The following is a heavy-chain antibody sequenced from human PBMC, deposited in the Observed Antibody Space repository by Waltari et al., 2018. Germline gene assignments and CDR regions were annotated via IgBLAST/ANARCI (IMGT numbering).Heavy chain of an antibody. CDR1: GDPIRSKTYS. Sequence: LQLQESGPGLVKPSETLSLTCSVSGDPIRSKTYSWAWTRHPPGEGLEWIATMTYGGNTFYKPSLKSRITLSMDTSKNQFSPVLTSVTAADTAVYYCVRRSRDSSGHFYSDYWGQGTLVTVSS. CDR2: MTYGGNT. CDR3: VRRSRDSSGHFYSDY. J-gene: IGHJ4*02. D-gene: IGHD3-22*01. V-gene: IGHV4-39*01.